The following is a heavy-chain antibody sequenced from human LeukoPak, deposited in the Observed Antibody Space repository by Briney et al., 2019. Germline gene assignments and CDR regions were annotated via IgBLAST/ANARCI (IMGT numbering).Heavy chain of an antibody. V-gene: IGHV3-74*01. CDR2: ISPTGSTT. J-gene: IGHJ4*02. D-gene: IGHD6-6*01. CDR3: ARGPNSNWSGLDF. CDR1: EFSFSGHW. Sequence: QPGGSLRLSCTASEFSFSGHWMHWARQLPGKGLVWVSGISPTGSTTSYADSVKGRFTVSRDNAKNTLYLQVNNLRAEDTAVYYCARGPNSNWSGLDFWGQGTLLTVSS.